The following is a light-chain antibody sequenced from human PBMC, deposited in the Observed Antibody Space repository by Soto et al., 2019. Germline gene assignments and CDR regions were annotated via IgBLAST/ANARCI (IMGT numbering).Light chain of an antibody. J-gene: IGKJ1*01. CDR1: QGISSY. CDR3: QQYYSYPQT. V-gene: IGKV1-8*01. Sequence: IRITHSPSSFSSSTGDRVTITCRASQGISSYLAWYQQKPGKAPKLLIYAASTLQSGVPSRFSGSGSGTDFTLTISCLQSEDFATYYCQQYYSYPQTFGQGTKVDI. CDR2: AAS.